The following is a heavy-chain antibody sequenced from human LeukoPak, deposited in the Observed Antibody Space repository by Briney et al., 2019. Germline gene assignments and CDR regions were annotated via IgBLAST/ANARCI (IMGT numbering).Heavy chain of an antibody. CDR3: ASSRMERRIRKGVLNY. Sequence: PSETLSLTCSVSGDSVSGYYWSWIRQPPGKGLEWIGYIYYSGSTNYNPSLKSRVTISVDTSKNQFSLKLSSVTAADTAVYYCASSRMERRIRKGVLNYWGQGTLVTVSS. V-gene: IGHV4-59*02. J-gene: IGHJ4*02. D-gene: IGHD1-1*01. CDR2: IYYSGST. CDR1: GDSVSGYY.